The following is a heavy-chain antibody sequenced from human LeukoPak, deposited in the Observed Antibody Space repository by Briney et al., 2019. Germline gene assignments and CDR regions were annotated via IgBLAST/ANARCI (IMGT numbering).Heavy chain of an antibody. Sequence: GGSLRLSCAASGFTFSSYSMNWVRQAPGKGLEWVSLIYSGGSTYYADSVKGRFTISRDNSKNTLYLQMNSLRAEDTAVYYCAKAPYDSSGNLPRGYFDYWGQGTLVTVSS. CDR2: IYSGGST. D-gene: IGHD3-22*01. CDR3: AKAPYDSSGNLPRGYFDY. V-gene: IGHV3-NL1*01. CDR1: GFTFSSYS. J-gene: IGHJ4*02.